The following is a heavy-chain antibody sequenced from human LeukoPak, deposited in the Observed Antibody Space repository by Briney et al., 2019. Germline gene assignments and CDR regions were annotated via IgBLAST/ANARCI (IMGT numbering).Heavy chain of an antibody. J-gene: IGHJ4*02. V-gene: IGHV4-34*01. CDR2: INHSAST. D-gene: IGHD3-10*01. CDR3: ARDRDGVFDY. Sequence: SETLCLTCAVYGGSFSGYFWSWIRQPPGKGLEWIGEINHSASTNYNPSLKSRVTISLDTSKNQFSLRLSSVTAADTAVYYCARDRDGVFDYWGEGTLVTVSA. CDR1: GGSFSGYF.